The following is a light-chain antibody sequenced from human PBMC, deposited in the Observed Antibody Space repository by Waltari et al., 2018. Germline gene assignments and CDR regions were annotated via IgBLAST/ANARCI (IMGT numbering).Light chain of an antibody. Sequence: EIVLTQSPGTLSLSPGERATLSCRASQSFSSSYLAWYKQKPGQAPRLLIYGASSRATGIPDRFSGSGSGTDFTLTISRLEPEDFAVYYCQQYGSSPITFGGGTKVEIK. CDR1: QSFSSSY. CDR2: GAS. V-gene: IGKV3-20*01. CDR3: QQYGSSPIT. J-gene: IGKJ4*01.